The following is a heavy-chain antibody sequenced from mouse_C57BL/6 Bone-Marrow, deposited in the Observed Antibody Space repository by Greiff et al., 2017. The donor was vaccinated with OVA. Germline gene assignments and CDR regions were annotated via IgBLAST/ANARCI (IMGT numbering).Heavy chain of an antibody. CDR1: GYAFSSSW. V-gene: IGHV1-82*01. Sequence: VQLQQSGPELVKPGASVKISCKASGYAFSSSWMNWVKQRPGKGLEWIGRIYTGDGDTNYNGKFTGKATLTADKSSSTAYMQLSSLTSEDSAVYFCAILLPDYWGQGTTLTVSS. CDR3: AILLPDY. J-gene: IGHJ2*01. CDR2: IYTGDGDT. D-gene: IGHD1-1*01.